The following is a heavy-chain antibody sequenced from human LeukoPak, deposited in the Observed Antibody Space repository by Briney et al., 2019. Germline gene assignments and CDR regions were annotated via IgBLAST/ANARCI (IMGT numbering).Heavy chain of an antibody. CDR1: GGSITSYY. CDR3: ATESSGWTDFDY. J-gene: IGHJ4*02. V-gene: IGHV4-59*13. CDR2: ISYSGST. D-gene: IGHD6-19*01. Sequence: PSETLSLTCTVSGGSITSYYWSWIRQPPGKGLEWIGYISYSGSTNYNPSLKSRVTISIDTSKNQFSLNLRSVTCADTAVYYCATESSGWTDFDYWGQGILVTVSS.